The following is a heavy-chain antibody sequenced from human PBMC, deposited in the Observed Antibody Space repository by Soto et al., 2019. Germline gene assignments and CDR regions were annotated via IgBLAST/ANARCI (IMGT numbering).Heavy chain of an antibody. CDR2: MNPNSGNT. Sequence: QVQLVQSGAEVKKPGASVKVSCKASGYTFTSYDINWVRQATGQGLEWMGWMNPNSGNTGYAQKFQGRVTMTRNTSISTAYMELSGLRSEDTAVYYCARGIKYYDSGDDGFDIWGQGTMVTVSS. CDR1: GYTFTSYD. V-gene: IGHV1-8*01. D-gene: IGHD3-10*01. J-gene: IGHJ3*02. CDR3: ARGIKYYDSGDDGFDI.